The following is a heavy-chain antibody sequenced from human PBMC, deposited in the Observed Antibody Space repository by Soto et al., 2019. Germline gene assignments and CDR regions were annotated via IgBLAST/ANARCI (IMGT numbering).Heavy chain of an antibody. CDR2: INPASDAA. Sequence: QVQLVQSGAEVMRPGSSVKVPCRASGDTLNIYTINWVRQAPGQGLEWMGGINPASDAATFAQKFQGRVSITADGSRGTAYMELSRLRYEDTAMYYCARRDSSFAFDVWGQGTMVTVST. CDR3: ARRDSSFAFDV. J-gene: IGHJ3*01. D-gene: IGHD2-21*01. V-gene: IGHV1-69*12. CDR1: GDTLNIYT.